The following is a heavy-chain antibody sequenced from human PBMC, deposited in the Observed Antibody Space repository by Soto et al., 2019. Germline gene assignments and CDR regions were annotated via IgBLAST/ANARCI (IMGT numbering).Heavy chain of an antibody. CDR2: IKPDGSDK. J-gene: IGHJ4*02. CDR1: GFTFRNYW. V-gene: IGHV3-7*01. Sequence: EVHLVESGGGLVQPGGSLRVSCAASGFTFRNYWMGWVRQTPDKGLEWVANIKPDGSDKYYVNSVKGLFTISIDNAKNSLYLQMNNQRAEDTAVYYCARENYFDYWGQGTLVTVSS. CDR3: ARENYFDY.